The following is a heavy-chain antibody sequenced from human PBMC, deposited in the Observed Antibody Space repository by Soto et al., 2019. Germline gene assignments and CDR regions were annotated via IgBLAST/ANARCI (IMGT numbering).Heavy chain of an antibody. Sequence: QVQLVESGGGVVQPGGSLRLSCVASGFDFGSYGMQWVRRAPGKGLEWMAVIWYDGSTAYYADSVKGSFTISSDNFKNTLFLHLNSLTAEDTAVYFCERAGGRGFFVTVCYGLDVWGNVTTVTVSS. CDR1: GFDFGSYG. V-gene: IGHV3-33*01. J-gene: IGHJ6*04. CDR3: ERAGGRGFFVTVCYGLDV. CDR2: IWYDGSTA. D-gene: IGHD3-10*01.